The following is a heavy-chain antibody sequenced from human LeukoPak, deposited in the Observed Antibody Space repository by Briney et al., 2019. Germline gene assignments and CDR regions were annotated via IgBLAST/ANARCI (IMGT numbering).Heavy chain of an antibody. V-gene: IGHV3-48*03. CDR3: ASRRSGWINAFDI. J-gene: IGHJ3*02. CDR1: GFTFSSYE. D-gene: IGHD3-22*01. Sequence: GGSLRLSCAASGFTFSSYEMNWVRQAPGKGLEWVSYISSSGSTIYYADSMKGRFTISRDNAKNSLYLQMNSLRAEDTAVYYCASRRSGWINAFDIWGQGTMVTVSS. CDR2: ISSSGSTI.